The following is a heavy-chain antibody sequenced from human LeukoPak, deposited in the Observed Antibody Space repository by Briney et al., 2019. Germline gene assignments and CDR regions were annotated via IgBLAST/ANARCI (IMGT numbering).Heavy chain of an antibody. D-gene: IGHD2-2*01. CDR3: ARHRPAAAGYYYYYMDV. CDR2: IYPGDSDN. Sequence: GESLKISCKGSGYSFTSYWIGWVRQMPGKGLEWMGIIYPGDSDNRYSPSFQGQVTISADKSISTAYLQWSSLKASDTAMYYCARHRPAAAGYYYYYMDVWGKGTTVTVSS. V-gene: IGHV5-51*01. CDR1: GYSFTSYW. J-gene: IGHJ6*03.